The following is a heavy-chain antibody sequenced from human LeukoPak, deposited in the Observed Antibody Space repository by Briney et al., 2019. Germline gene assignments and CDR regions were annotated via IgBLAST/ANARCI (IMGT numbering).Heavy chain of an antibody. CDR1: GFTFSSYA. D-gene: IGHD6-19*01. V-gene: IGHV3-23*01. CDR2: ISGSGGST. CDR3: AKDLYSSGWYQDY. Sequence: PGGSLRLSCAASGFTFSSYAMSWVRQAPGKGLEWVSAISGSGGSTYYADSVKGRFTISRDNSKDTLYLQMNSLRAEDTAVYYCAKDLYSSGWYQDYWGQGTLVTVSS. J-gene: IGHJ4*02.